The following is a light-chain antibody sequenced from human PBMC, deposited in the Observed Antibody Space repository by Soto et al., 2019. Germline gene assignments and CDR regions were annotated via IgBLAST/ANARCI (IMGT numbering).Light chain of an antibody. Sequence: DIRMTQSPSSLSASVGDRVSITCRASQSIVTYLNWYHQKPGKAPKLLIYAASSLQSGVPSRFSGSGSGTDFSLTIRSLQPEDFATYYGQQTYRTPPWTFGQGTKVEI. CDR3: QQTYRTPPWT. CDR1: QSIVTY. J-gene: IGKJ1*01. CDR2: AAS. V-gene: IGKV1-39*01.